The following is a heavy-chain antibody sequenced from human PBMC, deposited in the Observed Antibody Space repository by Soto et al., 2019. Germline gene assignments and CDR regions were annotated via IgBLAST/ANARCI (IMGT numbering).Heavy chain of an antibody. CDR1: GGSFSGYY. CDR3: ASVDTAMVDFDY. CDR2: INHSGST. V-gene: IGHV4-34*01. Sequence: SETLSLTCAVYGGSFSGYYWSWIRQPPGKGLEWIGEINHSGSTNYNPSLKSRVTISVDTSKNQFSLKLSSVTAADTAVYYCASVDTAMVDFDYWGQGTLVTVSS. J-gene: IGHJ4*02. D-gene: IGHD5-18*01.